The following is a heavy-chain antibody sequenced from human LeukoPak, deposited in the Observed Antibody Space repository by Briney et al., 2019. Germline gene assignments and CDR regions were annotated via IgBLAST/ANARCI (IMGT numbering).Heavy chain of an antibody. CDR1: GGSFSGYY. J-gene: IGHJ4*02. CDR2: INHSGST. CDR3: ARAIAAAGRRRPFDY. D-gene: IGHD6-13*01. Sequence: PSETLSLTCAVYGGSFSGYYWSWIRQPPGKGLEWIGEINHSGSTNYNPSLKSRVTISVDTSKNQFSLKLSSVTAADTAVYYCARAIAAAGRRRPFDYWGQGTLVTVSS. V-gene: IGHV4-34*01.